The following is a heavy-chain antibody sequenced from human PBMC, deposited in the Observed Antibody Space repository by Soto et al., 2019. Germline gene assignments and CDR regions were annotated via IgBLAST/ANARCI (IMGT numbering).Heavy chain of an antibody. D-gene: IGHD3-16*02. CDR2: IYYSGST. Sequence: SETLSLTCTVSGGSISSYYWSWIRQPPGKGLEWIGYIYYSGSTNYNPSLKSRVTISVDTSKNQFSLKLSSVTAADTAVYYCAREIIGVLDGYYYYYDMDVWGKGTTVTVSS. CDR1: GGSISSYY. CDR3: AREIIGVLDGYYYYYDMDV. V-gene: IGHV4-59*01. J-gene: IGHJ6*03.